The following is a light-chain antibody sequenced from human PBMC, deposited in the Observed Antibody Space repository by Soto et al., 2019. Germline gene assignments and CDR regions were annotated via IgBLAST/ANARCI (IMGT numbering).Light chain of an antibody. CDR3: QQRSNWPPIP. Sequence: EIVLTQSPATLSLSPGERATLSCRASQSVKTFLVWYQHRPGQAPRVLIYDASHRATGIPARFSGSGSGTDFTLTISSLEPEDAALYYCQQRSNWPPIPFGQGTRLESK. CDR2: DAS. V-gene: IGKV3-11*01. J-gene: IGKJ5*01. CDR1: QSVKTF.